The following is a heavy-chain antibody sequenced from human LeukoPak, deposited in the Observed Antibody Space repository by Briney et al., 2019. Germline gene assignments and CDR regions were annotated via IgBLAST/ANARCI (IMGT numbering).Heavy chain of an antibody. CDR1: GFTFSSYG. Sequence: GGSLRLSCAASGFTFSSYGMHWVRQAPGKGLEWVAFIRYDGSNKYYAESVKGRFTISRDNSKNTLYLQMNSLRAEDTAVYYCAKGTLYYYDSSGYYYGDAFDIWGQGTMVTVSS. CDR2: IRYDGSNK. V-gene: IGHV3-30*02. CDR3: AKGTLYYYDSSGYYYGDAFDI. D-gene: IGHD3-22*01. J-gene: IGHJ3*02.